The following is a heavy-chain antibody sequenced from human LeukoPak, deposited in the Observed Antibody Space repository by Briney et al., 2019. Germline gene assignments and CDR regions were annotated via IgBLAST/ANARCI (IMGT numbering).Heavy chain of an antibody. V-gene: IGHV1-2*04. CDR2: INPNSGGT. CDR1: GYTFTGYY. CDR3: ARSRGSIVVVVAADTTSPFDY. J-gene: IGHJ4*02. Sequence: GASVKVSCNASGYTFTGYYMHWVRQAPGQGLEWMGWINPNSGGTNYAQKFQGWVTMTRDTSISTAYMELSRLRSDDTAVYYCARSRGSIVVVVAADTTSPFDYWGQGTLVTVSS. D-gene: IGHD2-15*01.